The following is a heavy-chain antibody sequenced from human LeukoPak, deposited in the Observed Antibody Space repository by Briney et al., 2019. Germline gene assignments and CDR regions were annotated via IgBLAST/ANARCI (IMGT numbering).Heavy chain of an antibody. CDR3: ARGASGWYWIDY. Sequence: SETLSLTCTVSGGSISSYNWNWIRQPPRKGLEWIGNIYYTGSTNYNPSFKGRVTISVDTSKNQFSLKLSSVTAADTAVFYCARGASGWYWIDYWGLGTLVTVPS. J-gene: IGHJ4*02. V-gene: IGHV4-59*01. CDR1: GGSISSYN. D-gene: IGHD6-19*01. CDR2: IYYTGST.